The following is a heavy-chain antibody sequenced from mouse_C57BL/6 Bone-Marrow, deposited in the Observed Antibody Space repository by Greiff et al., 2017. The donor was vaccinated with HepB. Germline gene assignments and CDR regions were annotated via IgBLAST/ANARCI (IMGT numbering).Heavy chain of an antibody. D-gene: IGHD1-1*01. CDR2: IDPSDSYT. CDR1: GYTFTSYW. V-gene: IGHV1-59*01. J-gene: IGHJ1*03. CDR3: ARRIPDEYYGSSPWYFDV. Sequence: QVQLQQPGAELVRPGTSVKLSCKASGYTFTSYWMHWVKQRPGQGLEWIGVIDPSDSYTNYNQKFKGKATLTVDKSSSTAYMQLSSLTSEDSAVYYCARRIPDEYYGSSPWYFDVWGTGTTVTVTS.